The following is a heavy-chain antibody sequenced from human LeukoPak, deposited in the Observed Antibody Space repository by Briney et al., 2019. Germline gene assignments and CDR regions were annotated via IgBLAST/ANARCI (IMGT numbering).Heavy chain of an antibody. V-gene: IGHV4-34*01. CDR3: AGAVVVTAMGHRYYDL. Sequence: KSSETLSLTCAVYGGSFSGYYWTWIRQPPGKGLEWIGEVNHRGSTNYSPSLKSRVTMSGDASKNQFTLKLTSVTAADTAAYYCAGAVVVTAMGHRYYDLWGRGTLVTVSS. J-gene: IGHJ2*01. CDR1: GGSFSGYY. CDR2: VNHRGST. D-gene: IGHD2-21*02.